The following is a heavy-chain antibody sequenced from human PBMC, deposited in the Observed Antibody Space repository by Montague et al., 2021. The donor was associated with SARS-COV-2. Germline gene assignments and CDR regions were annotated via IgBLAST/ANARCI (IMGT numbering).Heavy chain of an antibody. CDR1: GGSISSSSNY. V-gene: IGHV4-39*01. CDR3: ARLVWFGELSSENWFDP. Sequence: SETLSLTCTVSGGSISSSSNYWGWIRQPPGKGQEWIGSIYYSGSTYYXXXLKSRVTISVDTSKNQFSLKLNSVTAADTAVYYCARLVWFGELSSENWFDPWGQGTLVTVSS. D-gene: IGHD3-10*01. J-gene: IGHJ5*02. CDR2: IYYSGST.